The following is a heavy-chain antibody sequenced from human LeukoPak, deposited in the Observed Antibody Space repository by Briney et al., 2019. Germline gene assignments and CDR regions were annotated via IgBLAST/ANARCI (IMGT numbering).Heavy chain of an antibody. D-gene: IGHD2-2*01. CDR3: ARGVVPAAIDGGNWFDP. CDR1: GYTFTSYG. Sequence: PLASVKVSYKASGYTFTSYGTSWVRQAPGQGLEWMGWISAYNGNTNYAQKLQGRVTMTTDTSTSTAYMELRSLRSDDTAVYYCARGVVPAAIDGGNWFDPWGQGTLVTVSS. CDR2: ISAYNGNT. J-gene: IGHJ5*02. V-gene: IGHV1-18*01.